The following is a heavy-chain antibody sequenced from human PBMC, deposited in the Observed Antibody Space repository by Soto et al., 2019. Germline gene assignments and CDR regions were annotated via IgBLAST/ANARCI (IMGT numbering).Heavy chain of an antibody. D-gene: IGHD6-6*01. CDR2: IFYSGNT. CDR1: GGSISSGDYY. CDR3: ARVGISSSDAFDI. J-gene: IGHJ3*02. Sequence: PSETLSLTCTVSGGSISSGDYYWSWIRQHPGKGLEWIGYIFYSGNTYYNPSLKSRVTISVDTSKNHFSLKLSSMTDADTAVYYCARVGISSSDAFDIWRQGTMVTASS. V-gene: IGHV4-31*03.